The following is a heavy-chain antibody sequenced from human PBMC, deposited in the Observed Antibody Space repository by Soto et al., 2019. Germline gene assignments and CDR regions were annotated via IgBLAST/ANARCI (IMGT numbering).Heavy chain of an antibody. D-gene: IGHD2-2*02. CDR2: INPNSGGT. V-gene: IGHV1-2*02. Sequence: ASVKVSCKASGYTFTGYYMHWVRQAPGQGLEWMGWINPNSGGTNYAQKFQGRVTMTRDTSISTAYMELSRLRSDDTAVYYCARDLDIVVVPAAIPGGYYYYYYGMDVWGQGTTVTAP. CDR1: GYTFTGYY. CDR3: ARDLDIVVVPAAIPGGYYYYYYGMDV. J-gene: IGHJ6*02.